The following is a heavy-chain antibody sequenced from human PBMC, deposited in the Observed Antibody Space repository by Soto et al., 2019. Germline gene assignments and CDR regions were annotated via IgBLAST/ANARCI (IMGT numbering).Heavy chain of an antibody. CDR3: ARDRKLEAAPKGYYYYGMDV. Sequence: PGGSLRLCCAAAGGMCGNYAVHWVRQAPGKGLEWVAVISYDGSNKYYADSVKGRFTISRDNSKNTLYLQMNSLRAEDTAVYYCARDRKLEAAPKGYYYYGMDVWGQGTTVTVSS. J-gene: IGHJ6*02. D-gene: IGHD6-13*01. V-gene: IGHV3-30-3*01. CDR2: ISYDGSNK. CDR1: GGMCGNYA.